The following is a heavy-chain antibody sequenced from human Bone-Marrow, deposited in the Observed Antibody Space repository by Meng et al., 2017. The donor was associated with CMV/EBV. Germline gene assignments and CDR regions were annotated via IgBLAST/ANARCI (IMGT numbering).Heavy chain of an antibody. CDR3: ARGVGDYDFWSGYRNWFDP. J-gene: IGHJ5*02. V-gene: IGHV3-33*01. CDR2: IWYDGSNK. D-gene: IGHD3-3*01. CDR1: GFTFSSYG. Sequence: GESLKISCAASGFTFSSYGMHWVRQAPGKGLEWVAVIWYDGSNKYYADSVKGRFTISRDNSKNTLYLQMNSLRAEDTAVYYCARGVGDYDFWSGYRNWFDPWGQGTLVTVSS.